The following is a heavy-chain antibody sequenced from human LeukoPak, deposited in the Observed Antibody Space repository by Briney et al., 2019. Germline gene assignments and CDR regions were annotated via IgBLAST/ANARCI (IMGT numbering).Heavy chain of an antibody. Sequence: ASVKVSCKASGYTFTSYGISWVRQAPGQGLEWMGWISAYNGNTNYAQKLQGRVTMTTDTSTSTAYMELRSLRSDDTAVYYCARVGIVVVPAAISSFTGGMDVWGQGTTVTVSS. J-gene: IGHJ6*02. CDR2: ISAYNGNT. CDR3: ARVGIVVVPAAISSFTGGMDV. D-gene: IGHD2-2*03. V-gene: IGHV1-18*01. CDR1: GYTFTSYG.